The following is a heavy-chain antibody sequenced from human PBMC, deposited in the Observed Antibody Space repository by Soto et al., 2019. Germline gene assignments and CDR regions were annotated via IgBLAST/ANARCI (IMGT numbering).Heavy chain of an antibody. CDR1: GGSFSGYY. V-gene: IGHV4-34*01. CDR2: INHSGST. CDR3: ARERWGHYYGSRSYPHFDY. J-gene: IGHJ4*02. D-gene: IGHD3-10*01. Sequence: SETLSLTCAVYGGSFSGYYWSWIRQPPGKGLEWIGEINHSGSTNYNPSLKSRVTISVDTSKNQFSLKLSSVTAADTAVYYCARERWGHYYGSRSYPHFDYWGQGTLVTVSS.